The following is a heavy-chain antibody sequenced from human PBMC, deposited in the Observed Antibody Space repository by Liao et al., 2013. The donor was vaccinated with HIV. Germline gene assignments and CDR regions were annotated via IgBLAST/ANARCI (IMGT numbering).Heavy chain of an antibody. J-gene: IGHJ6*04. CDR1: GDTYSGYY. V-gene: IGHV4-34*10. D-gene: IGHD3-9*01. CDR2: IDHTGTI. Sequence: QVHLQESGPGLVEPSETLSLNCAVYGDTYSGYYWNWVRHLPGKGLEWIGDIDHTGTIEFNPSLQSRVTISVDTSKRQLSLRLTSVTAADTAVYFCASDMQYWGNGTTVIVSS. CDR3: ASDMQY.